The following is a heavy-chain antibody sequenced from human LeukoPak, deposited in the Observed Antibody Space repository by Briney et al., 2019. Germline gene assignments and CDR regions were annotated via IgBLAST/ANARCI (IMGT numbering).Heavy chain of an antibody. CDR2: IYYTGGT. V-gene: IGHV4-31*03. CDR1: ADSISSGGHY. D-gene: IGHD3-9*01. CDR3: ARAPHSDISAFDY. Sequence: SETLSLTCTVSADSISSGGHYWSWVRQHPGKGLEWIGNIYYTGGTHYNPSLKSRVTISVDTSKNQVSLKVISVTAADTAVYYCARAPHSDISAFDYWGQGTLVTVSS. J-gene: IGHJ4*02.